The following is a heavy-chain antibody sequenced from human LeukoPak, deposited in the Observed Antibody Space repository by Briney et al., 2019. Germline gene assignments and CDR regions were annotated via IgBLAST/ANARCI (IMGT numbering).Heavy chain of an antibody. D-gene: IGHD5-12*01. J-gene: IGHJ4*02. CDR2: INQDGSEK. Sequence: PGGSLRLSCAASGFTFSTYWMSWVRQGPGKGLEWLGNINQDGSEKYNVDSVKGRLTISRDNAKKSLYLQMNSLRAEDTAVYYCARDDLEVATFDNWGQGTLVTVSS. CDR1: GFTFSTYW. CDR3: ARDDLEVATFDN. V-gene: IGHV3-7*04.